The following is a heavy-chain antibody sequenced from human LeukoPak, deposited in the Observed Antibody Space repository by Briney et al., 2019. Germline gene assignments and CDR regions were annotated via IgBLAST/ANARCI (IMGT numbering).Heavy chain of an antibody. CDR3: AKDIYSSGWYIESDY. V-gene: IGHV3-53*01. D-gene: IGHD6-19*01. CDR2: LYSGSST. J-gene: IGHJ4*02. CDR1: GFTVSSNY. Sequence: GGSLRLSCAASGFTVSSNYMSWVRQAPGKGLEWVSILYSGSSTYYADSVKGRFTISKDNSKNTLYLQMNSLRAEDTAVYYCAKDIYSSGWYIESDYWGQGTLVTVSS.